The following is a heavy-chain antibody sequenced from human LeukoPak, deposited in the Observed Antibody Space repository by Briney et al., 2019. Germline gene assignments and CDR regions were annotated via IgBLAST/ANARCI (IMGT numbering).Heavy chain of an antibody. CDR2: IQQDGSVA. Sequence: GGSLRPSCAASGFTFTKYWMAWVRQAPGKGLEWVANIQQDGSVAYYLDSVRGRFTISRDNAKNSTYLQMNSLRADDTAIYFCSNGIYDNSYWGQGTLVTVSS. CDR3: SNGIYDNSY. D-gene: IGHD1-1*01. V-gene: IGHV3-7*01. J-gene: IGHJ4*02. CDR1: GFTFTKYW.